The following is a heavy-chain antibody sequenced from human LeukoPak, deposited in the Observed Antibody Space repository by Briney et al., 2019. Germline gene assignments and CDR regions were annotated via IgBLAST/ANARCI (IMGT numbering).Heavy chain of an antibody. CDR2: IYYSGST. Sequence: PSETLSLTCTVSGGSISSSSYYSGWIRQPPGKRLEWIGSIYYSGSTHYNPSLKSRVTMISVDTSKNQFSLKLSSVTAADTAVYYCARQGIVRSGSGWFDYWGQGTLVTVSS. CDR1: GGSISSSSYY. CDR3: ARQGIVRSGSGWFDY. J-gene: IGHJ4*02. D-gene: IGHD6-19*01. V-gene: IGHV4-39*01.